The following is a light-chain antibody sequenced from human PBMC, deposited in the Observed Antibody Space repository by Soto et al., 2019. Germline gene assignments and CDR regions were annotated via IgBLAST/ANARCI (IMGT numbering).Light chain of an antibody. J-gene: IGKJ4*01. Sequence: IVLTQSPATLSLSPGKRATLSCRASQNISSYLAWYQQKPGLPPRLLIYDAYSRATGIPDRFSGSGSGTDFTLTISSLDPEDFAVYYCQQRGNFGGGTKVDIK. V-gene: IGKV3-11*01. CDR1: QNISSY. CDR2: DAY. CDR3: QQRGN.